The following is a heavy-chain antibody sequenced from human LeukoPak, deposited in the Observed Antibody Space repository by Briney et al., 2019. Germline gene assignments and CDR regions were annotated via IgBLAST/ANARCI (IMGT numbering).Heavy chain of an antibody. CDR2: MNPNSGNT. CDR1: GYTFTSYD. CDR3: ASSSDVEMATIKAFDI. D-gene: IGHD5-24*01. J-gene: IGHJ3*02. Sequence: GPVKVSCKASGYTFTSYDINWVRQATGQGLEWMGWMNPNSGNTGYAQKFQGRVTMTRNTSISTAYMELSSLRSEDTAVYYCASSSDVEMATIKAFDIWGQGTMVTVSS. V-gene: IGHV1-8*01.